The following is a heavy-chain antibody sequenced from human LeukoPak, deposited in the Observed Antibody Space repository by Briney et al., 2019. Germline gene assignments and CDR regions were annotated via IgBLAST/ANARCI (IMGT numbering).Heavy chain of an antibody. CDR2: IYTSGST. CDR3: ARSAGVVITGFDP. V-gene: IGHV4-4*09. Sequence: SETLSLTCSVSGCSISSYYWRWIRQPPGKGLEWFGYIYTSGSTNYNPSLKSRVTISVDTSKNQFSLKLSSVTAADTAVYYCARSAGVVITGFDPWGQGTLVTVSS. CDR1: GCSISSYY. D-gene: IGHD3-3*01. J-gene: IGHJ5*02.